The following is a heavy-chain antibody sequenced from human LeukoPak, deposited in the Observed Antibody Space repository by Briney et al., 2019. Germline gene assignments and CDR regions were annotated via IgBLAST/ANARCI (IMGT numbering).Heavy chain of an antibody. CDR2: ISAYNGNT. Sequence: GASVKVSCKASGYTFTSYGISWVRQAPGQGLEWMGWISAYNGNTNYAQKLQGRVTMTTDTSTSTAYMELRSLRSNDTAVYYCARDGRSFMITFGGVIAPWGQGTLVTVSS. D-gene: IGHD3-16*02. CDR1: GYTFTSYG. CDR3: ARDGRSFMITFGGVIAP. V-gene: IGHV1-18*01. J-gene: IGHJ4*02.